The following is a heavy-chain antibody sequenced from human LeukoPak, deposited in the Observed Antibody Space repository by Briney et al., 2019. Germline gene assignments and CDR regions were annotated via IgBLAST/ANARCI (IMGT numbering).Heavy chain of an antibody. V-gene: IGHV4-59*01. CDR3: ARSLSSSSFELSAFDI. CDR2: IYYSGST. D-gene: IGHD6-6*01. CDR1: GGSISSYY. J-gene: IGHJ3*02. Sequence: PSETLSLTCTVSGGSISSYYWSWIRRPPGKGLEWIGYIYYSGSTNYNPSLKSRVTISVDTSKNQFSLKLSSVTAADTAVYYCARSLSSSSFELSAFDIWGQGTMVTVSS.